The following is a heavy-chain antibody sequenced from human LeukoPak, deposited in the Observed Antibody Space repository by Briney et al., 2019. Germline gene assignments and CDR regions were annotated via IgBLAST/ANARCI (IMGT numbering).Heavy chain of an antibody. Sequence: SETLSLTCTVSGGSISSSSYYWGWIRQPPGKGLEWIGSIYYSGSTYYNPSLKSRVTISVDTSKNQFSLKLSSVTAADTAVYYCARLIKRIGKGYFDYWGQGTLVTVSS. CDR1: GGSISSSSYY. CDR2: IYYSGST. J-gene: IGHJ4*02. D-gene: IGHD2/OR15-2a*01. V-gene: IGHV4-39*07. CDR3: ARLIKRIGKGYFDY.